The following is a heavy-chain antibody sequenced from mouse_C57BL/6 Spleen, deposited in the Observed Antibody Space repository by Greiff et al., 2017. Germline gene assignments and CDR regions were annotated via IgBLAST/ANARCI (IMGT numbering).Heavy chain of an antibody. CDR2: IHPNSGST. CDR1: GYTFTSYW. V-gene: IGHV1-64*01. Sequence: VQLQQPGAELVKPGASVKLSCKASGYTFTSYWMHWVKQRPGQGLEWIGMIHPNSGSTNYNEKFKSKATLTVDKSSSTAYMQLSSLTSEDSAVYYCARSGRGGLTYYFDYGGQGTTLTVST. J-gene: IGHJ2*01. D-gene: IGHD4-1*01. CDR3: ARSGRGGLTYYFDY.